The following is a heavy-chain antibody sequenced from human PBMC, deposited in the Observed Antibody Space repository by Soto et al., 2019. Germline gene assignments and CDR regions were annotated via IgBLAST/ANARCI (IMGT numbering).Heavy chain of an antibody. V-gene: IGHV3-7*03. CDR2: IKQDGSEK. Sequence: LRLSCAASGFTFSSYWMNWVRQAPGKGLEWVANIKQDGSEKNYVDSVKGRFTISRDNANNSLYLQMNSLRAEDTAVYYCARGGRGSPVSVSWGQGTLVTVSS. CDR1: GFTFSSYW. J-gene: IGHJ5*02. CDR3: ARGGRGSPVSVS. D-gene: IGHD3-16*01.